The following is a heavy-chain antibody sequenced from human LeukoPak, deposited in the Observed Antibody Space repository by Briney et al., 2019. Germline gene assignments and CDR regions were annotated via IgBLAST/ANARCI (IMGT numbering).Heavy chain of an antibody. CDR3: ASRAREAYSSSSGGYYFDY. V-gene: IGHV1-69*13. D-gene: IGHD6-6*01. CDR2: IIPIFGTA. J-gene: IGHJ4*02. Sequence: SVKVSCKASGGTFSSYAIRWGRQAPGRWLEWMGGIIPIFGTANYAQKFQGRVTITADESTSTAYMELSSLRSEDTAVYYCASRAREAYSSSSGGYYFDYWGQGTLVTVSS. CDR1: GGTFSSYA.